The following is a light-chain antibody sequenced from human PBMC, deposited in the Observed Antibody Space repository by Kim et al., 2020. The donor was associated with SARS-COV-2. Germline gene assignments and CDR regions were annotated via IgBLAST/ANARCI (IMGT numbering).Light chain of an antibody. CDR1: KIGGKI. V-gene: IGLV3-9*01. CDR3: QLWDSSAAV. CDR2: RDY. Sequence: VVRGQTARIHCGGNKIGGKIVRWYQQRPGQAPVLLIYRDYNRPSGIPERFSASNSGNTATLTITRAQAGDEADYYCQLWDSSAAVFGGGTQLTVL. J-gene: IGLJ3*02.